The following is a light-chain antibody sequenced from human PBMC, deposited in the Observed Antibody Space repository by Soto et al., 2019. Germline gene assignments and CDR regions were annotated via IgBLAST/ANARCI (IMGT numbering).Light chain of an antibody. V-gene: IGLV2-14*03. J-gene: IGLJ1*01. CDR1: SSDVGGYNY. CDR2: DVS. CDR3: YSYTSSNTYV. Sequence: QSVLTQPAYVSGSPGQSIPISCTGTSSDVGGYNYVSWYQHHPGKVPQLMIYDVSNRPSGVSNRFSGSKSGNTASLTISGLQAEDEAAYHCYSYTSSNTYVFGTGTKVTVL.